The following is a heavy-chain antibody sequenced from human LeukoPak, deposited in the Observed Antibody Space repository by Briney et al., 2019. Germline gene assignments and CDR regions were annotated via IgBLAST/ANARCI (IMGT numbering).Heavy chain of an antibody. CDR1: GYSFTSYW. D-gene: IGHD5-18*01. Sequence: GESLKISCKGSGYSFTSYWIGWVRQMPGKGLEWTGIIYPGDSDTRYSPSFQGQVTISADKSISTAYLQWSSLKASDTAMYYCATNSYGHSYYSDYWGQGTLVTVSS. CDR2: IYPGDSDT. J-gene: IGHJ4*02. V-gene: IGHV5-51*01. CDR3: ATNSYGHSYYSDY.